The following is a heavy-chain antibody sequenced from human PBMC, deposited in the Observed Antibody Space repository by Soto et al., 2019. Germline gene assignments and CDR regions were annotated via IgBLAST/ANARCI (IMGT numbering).Heavy chain of an antibody. CDR2: ISGSGGST. CDR3: AKDGVYDFWSCYFTGDNYYYYGMDV. V-gene: IGHV3-23*01. J-gene: IGHJ6*02. CDR1: GFTFSNHG. Sequence: PGGSLRLSCAASGFTFSNHGMIWVRQAPGKGLEWVSAISGSGGSTYYADSVKGRFTISRDNSKNTLYLQMNSLRAEDTAVYYCAKDGVYDFWSCYFTGDNYYYYGMDVWGQGTTVTVSS. D-gene: IGHD3-3*01.